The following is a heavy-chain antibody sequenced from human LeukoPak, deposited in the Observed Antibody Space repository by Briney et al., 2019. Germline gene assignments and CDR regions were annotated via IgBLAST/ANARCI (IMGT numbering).Heavy chain of an antibody. CDR3: ARDGTTGYSSGWLRD. CDR1: GFTFSSYS. CDR2: ISSSSSYI. Sequence: GGSLRLSCAAPGFTFSSYSMNWVRQAPGKGLEWVSFISSSSSYIYYADSVKGRITMSRDNAKNSLYLQMNSLRAEDTAVYYCARDGTTGYSSGWLRDWGQGTLVTVSS. V-gene: IGHV3-21*01. J-gene: IGHJ4*02. D-gene: IGHD6-19*01.